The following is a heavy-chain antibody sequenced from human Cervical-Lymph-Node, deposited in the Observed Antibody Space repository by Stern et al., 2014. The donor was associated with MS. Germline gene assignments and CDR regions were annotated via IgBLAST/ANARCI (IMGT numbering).Heavy chain of an antibody. J-gene: IGHJ6*02. CDR3: ARDPDLFYGMDV. D-gene: IGHD3-3*01. Sequence: VQLVESGPGLVKPSETLSLTCTVSGGSISTYYWSWIRQPPGKGLEWIGFIYYSGSTNYNPSLKSRVTISVDTSKNQVSLKLSSVTAADTAVYYCARDPDLFYGMDVWGQGTTVIVSS. CDR2: IYYSGST. CDR1: GGSISTYY. V-gene: IGHV4-59*01.